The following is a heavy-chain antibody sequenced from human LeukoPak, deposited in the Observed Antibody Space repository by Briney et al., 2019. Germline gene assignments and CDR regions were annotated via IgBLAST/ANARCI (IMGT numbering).Heavy chain of an antibody. CDR3: ATANTSPRAPWYYPFAEV. D-gene: IGHD2/OR15-2a*01. V-gene: IGHV5-51*01. CDR2: IYPGDSDT. Sequence: GEPLEISCQGPGSRFISHWIGWVRQVPGKGLEWMRIIYPGDSDTRFSPALEGQVTMSVDKSIRTASLQWSSLKASDTAIYYCATANTSPRAPWYYPFAEVWGKGTTVTVSS. CDR1: GSRFISHW. J-gene: IGHJ6*01.